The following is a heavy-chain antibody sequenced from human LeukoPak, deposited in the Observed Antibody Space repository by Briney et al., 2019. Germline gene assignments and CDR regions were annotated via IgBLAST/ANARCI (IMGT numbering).Heavy chain of an antibody. J-gene: IGHJ4*02. V-gene: IGHV4-4*07. CDR1: GVSMSSYY. CDR2: VYTSGTA. Sequence: SETLSLTCSVSGVSMSSYYWSWIRQPAGKGLEWIGFVYTSGTANYSPSLKSRVTMSIDTSKNQFSLKLSSVTAADTAVYYCARHFDYWGQGTLVTVSS. CDR3: ARHFDY.